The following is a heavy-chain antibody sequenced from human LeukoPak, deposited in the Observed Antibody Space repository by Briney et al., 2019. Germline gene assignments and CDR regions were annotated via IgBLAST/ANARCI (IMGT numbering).Heavy chain of an antibody. CDR3: AREEYYYDSSGYFGY. Sequence: ASVKVSCKASGYTFTGYYMHWVRQAPGQGLEWMGWINPNSGGTNYAQKFQGRVTMTRDTSISTAYMELSRLRSDDTAVYYCAREEYYYDSSGYFGYWGQGTLVTVSS. CDR1: GYTFTGYY. CDR2: INPNSGGT. D-gene: IGHD3-22*01. V-gene: IGHV1-2*02. J-gene: IGHJ4*02.